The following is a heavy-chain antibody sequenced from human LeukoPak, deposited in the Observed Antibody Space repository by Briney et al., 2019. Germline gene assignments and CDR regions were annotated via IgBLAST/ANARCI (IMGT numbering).Heavy chain of an antibody. J-gene: IGHJ4*02. V-gene: IGHV3-7*03. CDR1: GYPFSNYW. Sequence: GRSLRLSCAASGYPFSNYWMSWVRQAPGKGLERVANIKEDGSGMYYGGSLKGRFTISRDSAQNSLYLQMDSLRAEDTALYYCARDLPYSSSWYYFDYWGQGTLVTVSS. CDR2: IKEDGSGM. CDR3: ARDLPYSSSWYYFDY. D-gene: IGHD6-13*01.